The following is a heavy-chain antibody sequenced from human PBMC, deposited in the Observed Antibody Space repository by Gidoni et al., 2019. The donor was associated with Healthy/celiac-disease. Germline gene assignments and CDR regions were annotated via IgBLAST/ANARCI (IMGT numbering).Heavy chain of an antibody. CDR3: ARDPNSSWYYFDY. CDR1: GFTFSDYY. D-gene: IGHD6-13*01. CDR2: ISSSSSYT. Sequence: QVQLVESGGGLVKPGGSLRLSCAASGFTFSDYYMSWIRQAPGKGLEWVSDISSSSSYTNYADSVKGRCTISRDNAKNSLYLQMNSLRAEDTAVYYCARDPNSSWYYFDYWGQGTLVTVSS. V-gene: IGHV3-11*06. J-gene: IGHJ4*02.